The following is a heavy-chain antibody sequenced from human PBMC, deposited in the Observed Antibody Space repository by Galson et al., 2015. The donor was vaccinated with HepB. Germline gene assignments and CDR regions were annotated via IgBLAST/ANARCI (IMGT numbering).Heavy chain of an antibody. CDR1: GYTFTSYY. V-gene: IGHV1-46*01. CDR3: ARTIFGAAFDI. CDR2: INPSGGST. J-gene: IGHJ3*02. D-gene: IGHD3-3*01. Sequence: SVKVSCRASGYTFTSYYMHWVRQAPGQGLEWMGIINPSGGSTSYAQKFQGRVTMTRDTSTSTVYMELSSLRSEDTAVYYCARTIFGAAFDIWGQGTMVTVSS.